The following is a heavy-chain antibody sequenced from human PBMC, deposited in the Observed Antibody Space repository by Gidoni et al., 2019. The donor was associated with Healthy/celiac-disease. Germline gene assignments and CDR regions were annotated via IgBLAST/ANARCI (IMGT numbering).Heavy chain of an antibody. V-gene: IGHV3-21*01. CDR3: ASPFGVRAY. Sequence: EVQLVESGGGLVKPGGSLRLSCAPFGFTFSSYRMNWVRQAPGKGLEWVSSISSSSSYIYYADSVKGRFTISRDNAKNSLYLQMNSLRAEDTAVYYCASPFGVRAYWGQGTLVTVSS. D-gene: IGHD3-10*01. CDR1: GFTFSSYR. J-gene: IGHJ4*02. CDR2: ISSSSSYI.